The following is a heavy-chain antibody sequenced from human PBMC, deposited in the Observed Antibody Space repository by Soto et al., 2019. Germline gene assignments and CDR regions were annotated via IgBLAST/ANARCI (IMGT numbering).Heavy chain of an antibody. CDR2: TYYRSKWYN. Sequence: PSQTLSLTCAISGDSVPSNSAAWTWIRQSPSRGLEFLGRTYYRSKWYNDYAISVKSRITINPDTSKNQFSLQLNSVTPDDTAVYYCARLIGNSWLDSWGQGTLVTVSS. V-gene: IGHV6-1*01. CDR3: ARLIGNSWLDS. J-gene: IGHJ5*01. CDR1: GDSVPSNSAA. D-gene: IGHD2-8*01.